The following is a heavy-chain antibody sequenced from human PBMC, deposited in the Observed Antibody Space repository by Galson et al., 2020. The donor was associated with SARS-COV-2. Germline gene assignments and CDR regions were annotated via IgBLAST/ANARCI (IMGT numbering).Heavy chain of an antibody. J-gene: IGHJ4*02. D-gene: IGHD1-26*01. V-gene: IGHV3-9*01. Sequence: GGSLRLSCAASRFTFDDYAMHWVRQAPGKGLEWVSGISWNSVSINYADSVKGRFTISRDNAKNSLYLQMSSLRTEDTAMYYCVKDMLQWELIGMRNYCDCWGQGALVTVSS. CDR2: ISWNSVSI. CDR3: VKDMLQWELIGMRNYCDC. CDR1: RFTFDDYA.